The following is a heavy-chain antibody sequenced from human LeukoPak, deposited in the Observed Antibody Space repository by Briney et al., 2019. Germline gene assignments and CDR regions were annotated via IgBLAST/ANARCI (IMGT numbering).Heavy chain of an antibody. CDR2: LWVDVSNT. Sequence: GRSLRLSCAASGFPFSCYRMYWVRQAPGRGVECVAVLWVDVSNTYYADSVKGRFTISRDNSKNTLYLQMNSLRAEDTAVYYCARGQAFDWFYYYYGMDVWGLGTTVIVSS. CDR3: ARGQAFDWFYYYYGMDV. CDR1: GFPFSCYR. V-gene: IGHV3-33*01. D-gene: IGHD3-9*01. J-gene: IGHJ6*02.